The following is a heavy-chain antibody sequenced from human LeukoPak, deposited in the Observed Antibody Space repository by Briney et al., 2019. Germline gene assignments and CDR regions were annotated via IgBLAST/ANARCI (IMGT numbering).Heavy chain of an antibody. CDR3: ARQPPQYYGMDV. V-gene: IGHV4-4*07. Sequence: KTSETLSLTCTVSGGSFSNYYWSWLRQPAGKGLEWLGRIYNSGSNNYNPSVKRRVTMSVDTSNNQLSLKLTSVTAADTAVYYCARQPPQYYGMDVWGQGTTVTVSS. CDR1: GGSFSNYY. D-gene: IGHD1-14*01. CDR2: IYNSGSN. J-gene: IGHJ6*02.